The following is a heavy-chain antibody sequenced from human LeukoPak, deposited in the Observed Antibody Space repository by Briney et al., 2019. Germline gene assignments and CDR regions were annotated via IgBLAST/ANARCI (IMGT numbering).Heavy chain of an antibody. Sequence: GGPLNLSCAASGFSFSSFWRSGFRQAPGKGLEWVAYIKQDGNAVSTADSVKGRLTISRDNADNSLFLEMNRLRGEDSALYYCARATGTMRISNFRAGREHFYYSMDVWGKGTAVIVSS. D-gene: IGHD4-17*01. CDR3: ARATGTMRISNFRAGREHFYYSMDV. J-gene: IGHJ6*03. CDR2: IKQDGNAV. V-gene: IGHV3-7*01. CDR1: GFSFSSFW.